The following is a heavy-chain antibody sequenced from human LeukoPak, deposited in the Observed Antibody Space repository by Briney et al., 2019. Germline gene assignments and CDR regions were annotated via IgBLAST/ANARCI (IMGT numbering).Heavy chain of an antibody. D-gene: IGHD1-1*01. CDR2: IYYSGST. V-gene: IGHV4-31*03. J-gene: IGHJ4*02. CDR1: GGSISSGGYY. CDR3: ARDGYNRLDY. Sequence: SQTLSLTCTVSGGSISSGGYYWSWLRQHPGKGLEWIGYIYYSGSTYYNPSLKSRVTISVDTSKNQFSLKLSSVTAAVTAVYYCARDGYNRLDYWGQGTLVTVSS.